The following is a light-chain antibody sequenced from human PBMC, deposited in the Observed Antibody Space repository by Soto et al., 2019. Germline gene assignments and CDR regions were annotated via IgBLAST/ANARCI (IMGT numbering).Light chain of an antibody. V-gene: IGKV3-20*01. Sequence: EIVLTQSPGTLSLSPGESATLSCRASQSVSSTNLAWYQQKPGQSPRLVMFGASSRATGIPDRFSGSGSGTDFTLTMSRLEPEDFAVYYCQQYGSSPVSFGQGTKLEIK. CDR1: QSVSSTN. J-gene: IGKJ2*03. CDR3: QQYGSSPVS. CDR2: GAS.